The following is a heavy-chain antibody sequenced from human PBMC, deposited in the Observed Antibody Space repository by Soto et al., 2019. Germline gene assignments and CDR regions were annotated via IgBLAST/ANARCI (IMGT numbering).Heavy chain of an antibody. Sequence: QLSESGGGLRQPGGSLTLSCAASGFTLTYAMTWVRQPPGKGLEWVSSMNGAATSTSYADSAKGRFTMSRDNSKNTLFLEMSTLRPEDTGVYYSARGGADHYNYGMDVGGQGTTVIVSS. D-gene: IGHD3-10*01. J-gene: IGHJ6*02. CDR1: GFTLTYA. V-gene: IGHV3-23*05. CDR3: ARGGADHYNYGMDV. CDR2: MNGAATST.